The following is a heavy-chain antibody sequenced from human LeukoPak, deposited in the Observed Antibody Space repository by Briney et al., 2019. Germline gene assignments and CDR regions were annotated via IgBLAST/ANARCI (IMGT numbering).Heavy chain of an antibody. CDR1: GGSITSGTYF. D-gene: IGHD1-1*01. J-gene: IGHJ6*03. V-gene: IGHV4-61*02. CDR2: IYTGGVT. Sequence: SQTLSLTCTVSGGSITSGTYFWTWVRQSAGNGLEWIGRIYTGGVTNYNPSLKSRLSISLDTSKNQFSLKLTSLTAADTAIYYCARATAWNYHFYMDAWGKATTVSVSS. CDR3: ARATAWNYHFYMDA.